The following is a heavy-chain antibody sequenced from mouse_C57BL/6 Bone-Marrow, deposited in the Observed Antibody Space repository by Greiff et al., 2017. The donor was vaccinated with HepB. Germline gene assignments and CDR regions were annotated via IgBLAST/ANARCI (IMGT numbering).Heavy chain of an antibody. CDR2: ISSGGSYT. V-gene: IGHV5-6*02. CDR3: ANSVVAPYCAMDY. CDR1: GFTFSSYG. Sequence: EVKLVESGGDLVKPGGSLKLSCAASGFTFSSYGMSWVRQTPDKRLEWVATISSGGSYTYYPDSVKGPFTISRDNAKNTLYLQMSSLKSEDTAMYYCANSVVAPYCAMDYWGQGTSVTVSS. D-gene: IGHD1-1*01. J-gene: IGHJ4*01.